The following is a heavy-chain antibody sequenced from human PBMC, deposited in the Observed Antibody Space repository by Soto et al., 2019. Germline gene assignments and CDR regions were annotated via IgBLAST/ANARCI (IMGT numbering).Heavy chain of an antibody. Sequence: GGSLRLSCAASGFTVSSNYMSWVRQAPGKGLEWVSVIYSGGSTYYADSVKGRFTISRDNSKNTVYLQMNSLRAEDTAVYYCATVSMRAGFDYCGQGTLVTVSS. CDR1: GFTVSSNY. V-gene: IGHV3-53*01. CDR2: IYSGGST. CDR3: ATVSMRAGFDY. J-gene: IGHJ4*02.